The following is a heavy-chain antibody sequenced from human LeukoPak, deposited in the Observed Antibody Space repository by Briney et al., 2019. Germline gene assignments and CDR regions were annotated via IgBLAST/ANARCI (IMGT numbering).Heavy chain of an antibody. Sequence: SETLSLTCTVSGGFISSYYWSWIRQPPGKGLEWIGEINHSGSTNYNPSLKSRVTISVDTSKNQFSLKLSSVTAADTAVYYCARGVWAQWLAFGYFQHWGQGTLVTVSS. CDR3: ARGVWAQWLAFGYFQH. D-gene: IGHD6-19*01. V-gene: IGHV4-34*01. CDR2: INHSGST. CDR1: GGFISSYY. J-gene: IGHJ1*01.